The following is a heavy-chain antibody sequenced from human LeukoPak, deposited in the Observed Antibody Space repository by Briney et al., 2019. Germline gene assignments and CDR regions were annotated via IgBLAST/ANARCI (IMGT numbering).Heavy chain of an antibody. D-gene: IGHD1-20*01. J-gene: IGHJ6*03. V-gene: IGHV4-59*08. CDR2: VHYSGST. CDR3: ARCITGTGGYYYYYYMDV. Sequence: SETLSLTCTVSGGSTSSYYWSWIRQPPGKGLEWIGFVHYSGSTHYNPSLKSRVTVSVDTSKNQVSLKLTSVTAADTAVYYCARCITGTGGYYYYYYMDVWGKGTTVTISS. CDR1: GGSTSSYY.